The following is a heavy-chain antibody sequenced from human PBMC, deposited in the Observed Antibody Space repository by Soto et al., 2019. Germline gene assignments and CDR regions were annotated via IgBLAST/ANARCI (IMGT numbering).Heavy chain of an antibody. V-gene: IGHV3-53*01. CDR2: IYSGGYT. CDR3: PPKPGGGGY. CDR1: GFTVSNNY. D-gene: IGHD3-10*01. Sequence: EVQLVESGGGLIQPGGSLRLSCAVSGFTVSNNYMSWVRQAPGKGLEGVSVIYSGGYTAYGDSVKGRFTISRDNSKNTLYFKMKSRRAAARAVFSVPPKPGGGGYWGQGTLVTVSS. J-gene: IGHJ4*02.